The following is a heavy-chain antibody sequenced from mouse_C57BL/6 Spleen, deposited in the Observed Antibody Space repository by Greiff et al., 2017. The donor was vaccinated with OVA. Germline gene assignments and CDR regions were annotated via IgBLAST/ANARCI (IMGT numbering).Heavy chain of an antibody. D-gene: IGHD2-5*01. V-gene: IGHV5-9*01. CDR3: ARLSNYFFDY. CDR2: ISGGGGNT. CDR1: GFTFSSYT. Sequence: DVHLVESGGGLVKPGGSLKLSCAASGFTFSSYTMSWVRQTPEKRLEWVATISGGGGNTYYPDSVKGRFTISRDNAKNTLYLQMSSLRSEDTALYYCARLSNYFFDYWGQGTTLTVSS. J-gene: IGHJ2*01.